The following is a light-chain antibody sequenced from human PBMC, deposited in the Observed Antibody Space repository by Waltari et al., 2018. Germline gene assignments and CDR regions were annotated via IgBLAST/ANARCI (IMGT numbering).Light chain of an antibody. CDR3: SSYGGSNNLV. CDR1: SSDVGGYNY. J-gene: IGLJ2*01. CDR2: EVT. Sequence: SALTQPLSASGSPGQAVTIPCTGTSSDVGGYNYRSCDQQHQGKAPNLMIYEVTKRPSGVPDRFSGSKSGNTASLTVSGLQADDEADYYCSSYGGSNNLVFGGGTKLTVL. V-gene: IGLV2-8*01.